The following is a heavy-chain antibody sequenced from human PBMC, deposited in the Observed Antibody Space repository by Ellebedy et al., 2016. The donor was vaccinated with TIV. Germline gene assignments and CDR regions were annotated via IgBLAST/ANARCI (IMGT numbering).Heavy chain of an antibody. V-gene: IGHV4-59*01. CDR2: IYYSGST. CDR1: GGSISSYY. D-gene: IGHD1-1*01. CDR3: ARDLTSGGDY. Sequence: SETLSLTXTVSGGSISSYYWSWIRQPPGKGLEWIGYIYYSGSTNYNPSLKSRVTISVDTSKNQFSLKLSSVTAADTAVYYCARDLTSGGDYWGQGTLVTVSS. J-gene: IGHJ4*02.